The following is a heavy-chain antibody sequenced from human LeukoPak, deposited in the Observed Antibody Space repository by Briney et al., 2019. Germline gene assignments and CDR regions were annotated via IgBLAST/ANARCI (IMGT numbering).Heavy chain of an antibody. D-gene: IGHD3-9*01. CDR3: ARSTSPYYDVLTGYVEAPYYFDY. Sequence: GGSLRLSCAASGFTFSSYAMSWVRQAPGKGLEWVSVIYSADSTYYGDTVKGRFTISRDYSKNTLYLQMNSLRAEDTAVYYCARSTSPYYDVLTGYVEAPYYFDYWGQGTLVTVSS. V-gene: IGHV3-66*01. CDR2: IYSADST. CDR1: GFTFSSYA. J-gene: IGHJ4*02.